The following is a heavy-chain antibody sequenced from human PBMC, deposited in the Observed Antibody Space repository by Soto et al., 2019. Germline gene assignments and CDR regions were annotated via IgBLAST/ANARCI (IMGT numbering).Heavy chain of an antibody. J-gene: IGHJ5*02. CDR3: ARDIVVVVAAPGWFDP. D-gene: IGHD2-15*01. CDR2: IIPIFGTA. V-gene: IGHV1-69*13. CDR1: GGTFSSYA. Sequence: SVKVSCKASGGTFSSYAISWVRQAPGQGLEWMGGIIPIFGTANYAQKFQGRVTITADESTSTAYMELSSLRSEDTAVYYCARDIVVVVAAPGWFDPWGQGTLVTVSS.